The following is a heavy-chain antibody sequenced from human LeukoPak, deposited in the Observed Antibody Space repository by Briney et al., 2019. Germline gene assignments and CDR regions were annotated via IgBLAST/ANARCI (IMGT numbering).Heavy chain of an antibody. Sequence: GEALQISCQGSGYSFTSYWIGWVRPMPGKGLEGMGIIYPGDSDTRYSPSFQGQVTISADKSISTAYLQWSSLKASDTAMYYCARRKTTGDFDYWGPGTLVTVSS. CDR2: IYPGDSDT. D-gene: IGHD1-14*01. CDR3: ARRKTTGDFDY. V-gene: IGHV5-51*01. J-gene: IGHJ4*02. CDR1: GYSFTSYW.